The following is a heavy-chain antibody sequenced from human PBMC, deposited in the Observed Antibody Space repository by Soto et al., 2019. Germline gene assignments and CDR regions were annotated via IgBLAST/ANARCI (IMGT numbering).Heavy chain of an antibody. J-gene: IGHJ4*01. CDR3: AVSPRGVWAAADY. D-gene: IGHD6-13*01. CDR1: GYTFTRLG. V-gene: IGHV1-18*01. Sequence: ASVKVSCKASGYTFTRLGINWGRKAPGQGLEWMGWVNSYNGITNYAPNFQGRLTMTTDTSTSTAYMELIPLSSDPTAVYYCAVSPRGVWAAADYWGHGTLVTVSS. CDR2: VNSYNGIT.